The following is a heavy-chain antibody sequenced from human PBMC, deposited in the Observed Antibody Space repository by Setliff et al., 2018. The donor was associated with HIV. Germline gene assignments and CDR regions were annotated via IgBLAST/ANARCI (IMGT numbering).Heavy chain of an antibody. CDR1: GDSINSTNYY. CDR3: ARCPVLLWFGKISGVDWFDP. V-gene: IGHV4-39*07. CDR2: ISYSGST. D-gene: IGHD3-10*01. Sequence: SETLSLTCTVSGDSINSTNYYWGWIRQPPGKGLEWIGSISYSGSTYYKSSLKSRVTISVDASKNHFSLKLSSVTAADTAVYYCARCPVLLWFGKISGVDWFDPWGQGTLVTVSS. J-gene: IGHJ5*02.